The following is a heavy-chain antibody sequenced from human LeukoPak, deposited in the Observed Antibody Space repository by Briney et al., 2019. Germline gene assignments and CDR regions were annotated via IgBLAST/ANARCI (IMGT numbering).Heavy chain of an antibody. CDR3: AKDFYSGSSP. CDR1: GFTFSTYG. V-gene: IGHV3-23*01. CDR2: ISGSAATT. D-gene: IGHD1-26*01. Sequence: PGGSLRLSCAASGFTFSTYGMTWVRQAPGKGLEWVSAISGSAATTFYADSVKGRFTISRDNSKNTLYLQMNSLRTEDTAVYYCAKDFYSGSSPWGQGTLVTVSS. J-gene: IGHJ5*02.